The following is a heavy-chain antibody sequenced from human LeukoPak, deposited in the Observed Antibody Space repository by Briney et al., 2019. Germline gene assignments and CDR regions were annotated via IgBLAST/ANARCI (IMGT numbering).Heavy chain of an antibody. CDR3: ARDDGRITIFGVVIVSGAFDI. CDR1: GFTFDDYG. J-gene: IGHJ3*02. Sequence: RAGGSLRLSCAASGFTFDDYGMSWVRHAPGKGLEWVSGINWNGGSTGYADSVKGRFTISRDNAKNSLYLQMNSLRAEDTALYYCARDDGRITIFGVVIVSGAFDIWGQGTMVTVSS. V-gene: IGHV3-20*04. D-gene: IGHD3-3*01. CDR2: INWNGGST.